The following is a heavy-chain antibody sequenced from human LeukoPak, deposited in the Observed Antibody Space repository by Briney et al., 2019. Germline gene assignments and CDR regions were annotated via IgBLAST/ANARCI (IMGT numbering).Heavy chain of an antibody. CDR3: ARVRYNWNYGIDY. CDR1: GGSFSGYY. V-gene: IGHV4-34*01. Sequence: SETLSLTCAVYGGSFSGYYWSWIRQPPGKGLEWIGEINHSGSTNYNPSLKSRVTISVDTSKSQFSLKLSSVTAADTAVYYCARVRYNWNYGIDYWGQGTLVTVSS. CDR2: INHSGST. D-gene: IGHD1-7*01. J-gene: IGHJ4*02.